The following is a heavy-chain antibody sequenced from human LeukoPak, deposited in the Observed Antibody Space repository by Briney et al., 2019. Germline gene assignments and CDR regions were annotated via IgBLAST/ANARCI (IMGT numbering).Heavy chain of an antibody. CDR1: GFTFSSYG. CDR2: ISYDGSNK. Sequence: GRSLRLSCAASGFTFSSYGMHWVRQAPGKGLEWVAVISYDGSNKYYADSVKGRFTISGDNSKNTLYLQMNSLRAEDTAVYYCAKGPLVTEEYYYYYGMDVWGQGTTVTVSS. D-gene: IGHD4-11*01. V-gene: IGHV3-30*18. J-gene: IGHJ6*02. CDR3: AKGPLVTEEYYYYYGMDV.